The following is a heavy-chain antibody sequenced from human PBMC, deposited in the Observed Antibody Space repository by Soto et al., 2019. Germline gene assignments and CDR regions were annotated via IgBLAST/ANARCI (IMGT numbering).Heavy chain of an antibody. CDR3: TISIASGGVIGGFDY. CDR1: GGTFNTYA. J-gene: IGHJ4*02. CDR2: IIPMFDTP. Sequence: QVQLVQSETEVKKPGSAVKVSCKASGGTFNTYAMNWVRQAPGQGLEWMGGIIPMFDTPRYAQKSQGRVTITVDESTTTANMELSSLRSDDTAVYYCTISIASGGVIGGFDYWGQGTLVTVSS. D-gene: IGHD3-16*02. V-gene: IGHV1-69*01.